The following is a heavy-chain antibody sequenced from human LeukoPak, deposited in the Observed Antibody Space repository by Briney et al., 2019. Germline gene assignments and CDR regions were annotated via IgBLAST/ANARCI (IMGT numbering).Heavy chain of an antibody. D-gene: IGHD5-18*01. Sequence: SETLSLTCTVSGGSISNGDHYWSWIRQHPGKGLEWIGHIYYSGSTYYNPSLKSRGIISVDRSKNQFSLKLSSVTAADTAVYYCARVRGAQLWSHYFDYWGQGTLVTVSS. V-gene: IGHV4-30-4*08. CDR1: GGSISNGDHY. CDR3: ARVRGAQLWSHYFDY. J-gene: IGHJ4*02. CDR2: IYYSGST.